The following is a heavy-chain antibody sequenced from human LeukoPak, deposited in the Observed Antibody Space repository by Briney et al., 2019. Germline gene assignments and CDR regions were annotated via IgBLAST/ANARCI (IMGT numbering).Heavy chain of an antibody. D-gene: IGHD6-19*01. CDR2: INHSGST. CDR3: ARDPSIAVAGMGPDDAFDI. CDR1: SASFSGYY. J-gene: IGHJ3*02. V-gene: IGHV4-34*01. Sequence: NTSETLSLTCAVYSASFSGYYWNWIRQPPGKGLEWIGEINHSGSTNYNPSLKSRVTISEDTSKNQFSLKLSSATAADTAVYYCARDPSIAVAGMGPDDAFDIWGQGTMVTVSS.